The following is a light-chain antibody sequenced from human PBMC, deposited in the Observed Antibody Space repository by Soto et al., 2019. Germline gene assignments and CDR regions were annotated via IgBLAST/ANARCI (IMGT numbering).Light chain of an antibody. CDR3: EAWDDSLYGAV. CDR1: SSNIGTNT. V-gene: IGLV1-44*01. J-gene: IGLJ2*01. CDR2: SND. Sequence: QSVLTQPPAASGTPGQRVTISCSGSSSNIGTNTVNWYQQLPGTAPKLLIYSNDLRPSGVPDRFSGSKSGTSASLAISGLQYEDEADYYCEAWDDSLYGAVFGGGTQLTVL.